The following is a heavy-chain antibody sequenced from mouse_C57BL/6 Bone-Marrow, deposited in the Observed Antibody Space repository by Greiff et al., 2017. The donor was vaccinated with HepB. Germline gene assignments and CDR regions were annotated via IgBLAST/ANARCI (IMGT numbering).Heavy chain of an antibody. CDR1: GYSITSGYY. D-gene: IGHD2-3*01. CDR2: ISYDGSN. J-gene: IGHJ2*01. V-gene: IGHV3-6*01. CDR3: ARDDGYYPTFDY. Sequence: EVKLQESGPGLVKPSQSLSLTCSVTGYSITSGYYWNWIRQFPGNKLEWMGYISYDGSNNYNPSLKNRISITRDTSKNQFFLKLNSVTTEDTATYYCARDDGYYPTFDYWGQGTTLTVSS.